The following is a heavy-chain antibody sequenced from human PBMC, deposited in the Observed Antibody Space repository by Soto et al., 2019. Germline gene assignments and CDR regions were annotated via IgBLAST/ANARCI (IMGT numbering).Heavy chain of an antibody. CDR1: GYTFTSKD. CDR2: MYTNSGNT. Sequence: SVMVPSKASGYTFTSKDITCVRQTTGQGLECMGWMYTNSGNTGIAQKYRGRVTMTRNPSISTAYMELSSLRSEDTAVYYCARSSGPVERDFDYWGQGTLVTVSS. J-gene: IGHJ4*02. V-gene: IGHV1-8*01. D-gene: IGHD3-22*01. CDR3: ARSSGPVERDFDY.